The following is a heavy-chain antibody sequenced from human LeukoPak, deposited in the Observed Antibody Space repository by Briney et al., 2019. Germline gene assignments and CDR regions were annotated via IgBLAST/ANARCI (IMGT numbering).Heavy chain of an antibody. D-gene: IGHD3-10*01. CDR2: TYYRPKWRK. CDR1: GDSVSSNSAA. J-gene: IGHJ3*02. V-gene: IGHV6-1*01. CDR3: ARGGSGGRAYDI. Sequence: SHTLSLTCAISGDSVSSNSAAGNWIRQSPSRGLECLGRTYYRPKWRKDYAVSVKSRIIIDPDTSKHQFSLQLNSVTPEDPAVYYCARGGSGGRAYDIWGQGTMVTVSS.